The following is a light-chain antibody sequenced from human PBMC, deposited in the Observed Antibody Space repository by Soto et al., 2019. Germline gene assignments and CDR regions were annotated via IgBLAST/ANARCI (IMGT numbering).Light chain of an antibody. J-gene: IGLJ2*01. V-gene: IGLV2-11*01. CDR1: SSDVGGYNY. CDR3: CSYAGSYTL. Sequence: QSALTQPRSVSGSPGQSVTISCTGTSSDVGGYNYVSWYQQHPGKAPKLMIYDVSKRPSGVPDRFSGSKSGNTASLTISGLQDEDEDDYYCCSYAGSYTLFGGGTKVTVL. CDR2: DVS.